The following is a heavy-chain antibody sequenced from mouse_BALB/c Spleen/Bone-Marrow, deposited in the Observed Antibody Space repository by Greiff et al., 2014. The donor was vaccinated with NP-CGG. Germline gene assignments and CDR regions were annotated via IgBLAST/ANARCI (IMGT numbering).Heavy chain of an antibody. D-gene: IGHD1-1*02. V-gene: IGHV2-4-1*01. Sequence: QVQLKESGPGLVQPSQSLSITCTVSGFSLTTYGVHWVRPSPGKGLEWVGVIWSGESTDYNAAFISRLSITKDNSKSQVFMKMNSLQADDTAIYYCARNWWNYDAIDYWGQGTSVTVSS. CDR1: GFSLTTYG. CDR2: IWSGEST. J-gene: IGHJ4*01. CDR3: ARNWWNYDAIDY.